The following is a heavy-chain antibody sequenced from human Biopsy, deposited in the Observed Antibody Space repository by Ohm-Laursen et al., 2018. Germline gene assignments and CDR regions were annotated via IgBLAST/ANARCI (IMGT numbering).Heavy chain of an antibody. CDR1: GFSLTNYT. J-gene: IGHJ5*02. CDR3: ASGRGHLLPDRDWFDP. V-gene: IGHV3-21*06. D-gene: IGHD3-10*01. Sequence: GSLRLSCAASGFSLTNYTINWVRQAPGKGLEWVSSISRSTSHILYAETLKGRFTSTRDNAKNSVYLQMNGLRVEDTAVYYCASGRGHLLPDRDWFDPWGQGTLVTVSS. CDR2: ISRSTSHI.